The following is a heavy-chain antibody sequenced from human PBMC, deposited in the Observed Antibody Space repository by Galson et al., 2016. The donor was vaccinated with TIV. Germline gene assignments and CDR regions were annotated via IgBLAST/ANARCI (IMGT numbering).Heavy chain of an antibody. Sequence: QSGAEVKKPGESLKISCKGSGYSFTSYYIAWVRQMPGNGLEWMGAIYPGDSDTKYSPSSQGQVTISADKSITNAYLQWSSRKASDTAIYSRSSGAASCTNDSCYDLGGMDVWGQGHTVIVSS. CDR1: GYSFTSYY. V-gene: IGHV5-51*01. J-gene: IGHJ6*02. CDR2: IYPGDSDT. D-gene: IGHD2-8*01. CDR3: SSGAASCTNDSCYDLGGMDV.